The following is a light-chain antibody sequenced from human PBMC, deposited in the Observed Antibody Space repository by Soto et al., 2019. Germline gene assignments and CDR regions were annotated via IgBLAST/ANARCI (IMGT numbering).Light chain of an antibody. Sequence: EIGWKQSPATLSMAPGERAPLSCTASQSVSSYLAWYQQKPGQAPRLLIYDASNRATGIPARFSGSGSGTEFTLTISSLQSEDFAVYYCQQYNNWPPTFGQGTKVDI. CDR1: QSVSSY. CDR3: QQYNNWPPT. V-gene: IGKV3D-15*01. J-gene: IGKJ1*01. CDR2: DAS.